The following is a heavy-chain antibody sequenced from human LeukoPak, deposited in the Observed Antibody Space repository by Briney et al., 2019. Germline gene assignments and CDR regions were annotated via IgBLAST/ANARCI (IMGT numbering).Heavy chain of an antibody. CDR3: AKVRVQWWYFDL. J-gene: IGHJ2*01. V-gene: IGHV3-23*01. CDR1: GLSFNTYG. D-gene: IGHD6-19*01. CDR2: ISGSGDRT. Sequence: PGGSLRLSCAASGLSFNTYGMTWVRQAPGKGLEWVSAISGSGDRTFYADSVKGRFTVSRDSFKNTLSLKMNSLRAEDTAIYYCAKVRVQWWYFDLWGRGTLVTVSS.